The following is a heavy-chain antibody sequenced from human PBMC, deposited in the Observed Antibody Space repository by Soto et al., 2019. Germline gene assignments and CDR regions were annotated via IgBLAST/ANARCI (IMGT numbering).Heavy chain of an antibody. Sequence: EVQLVESGGGLVKSGGSLRLSCAASGFTFTNAWMNWVRQAPGKGLEWVGRIKSKTDGGTTDYAAPVKGRFTISRDDSKNTLYLQMNSLKSEDTAVYYCTTDFNCGGDCPFDYWGQGTLVTVSS. J-gene: IGHJ4*02. CDR3: TTDFNCGGDCPFDY. CDR2: IKSKTDGGTT. CDR1: GFTFTNAW. V-gene: IGHV3-15*07. D-gene: IGHD2-21*02.